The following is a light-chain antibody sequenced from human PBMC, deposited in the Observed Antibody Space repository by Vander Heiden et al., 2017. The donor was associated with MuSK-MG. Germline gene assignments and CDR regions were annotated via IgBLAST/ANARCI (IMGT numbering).Light chain of an antibody. CDR1: QSLLHSDGKTY. Sequence: DIVMTQTPLSLSVTPGQPASVSCKSSQSLLHSDGKTYLYWYLQKPGQTPQLLIYEGSNRCSGVPDRFSGSGSGTDFTLKISRAEAEDAGVYYCNQSIQLPWTFGQGTKVEIK. CDR2: EGS. CDR3: NQSIQLPWT. V-gene: IGKV2D-29*01. J-gene: IGKJ1*01.